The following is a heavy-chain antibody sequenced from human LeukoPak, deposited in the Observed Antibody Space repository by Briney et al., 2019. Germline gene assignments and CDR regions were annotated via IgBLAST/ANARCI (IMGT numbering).Heavy chain of an antibody. CDR2: IYSGGNT. Sequence: GGSLRLSCVASGFSVSYSYMNWVRQAPGKGLQWVSFIYSGGNTYYADSVKGRFTISRDISKNTLFLQMNNLRAEDTAVYFCAKGGYYSNSGRLRDPSYFFERWGQGSLVTVSS. V-gene: IGHV3-53*01. J-gene: IGHJ4*02. D-gene: IGHD3-10*01. CDR3: AKGGYYSNSGRLRDPSYFFER. CDR1: GFSVSYSY.